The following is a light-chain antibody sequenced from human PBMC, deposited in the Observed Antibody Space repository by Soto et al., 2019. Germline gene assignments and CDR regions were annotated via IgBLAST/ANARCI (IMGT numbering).Light chain of an antibody. J-gene: IGLJ2*01. V-gene: IGLV2-8*01. CDR2: EVS. Sequence: QSALTQPRSASGSPGQSVTVSCTGTSSDVGTYNYVSWYQQYPGEAPKLMIYEVSKRPSGVPDRFSGSKSGNTASLTVSGLQAEDEADYYCSSYAGSINYVLFGGGTQLTVL. CDR3: SSYAGSINYVL. CDR1: SSDVGTYNY.